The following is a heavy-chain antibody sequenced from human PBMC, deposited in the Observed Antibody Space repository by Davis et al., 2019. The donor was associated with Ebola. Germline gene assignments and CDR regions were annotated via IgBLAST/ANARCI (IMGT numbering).Heavy chain of an antibody. CDR1: GFTFSSYG. D-gene: IGHD5-18*01. CDR2: ISYDGSNK. V-gene: IGHV3-30*18. J-gene: IGHJ6*04. CDR3: AKDQYHGTAVDLYYYYYGMDV. Sequence: PGGSLRLSCAASGFTFSSYGMHWVRQAPGKGLEWVAVISYDGSNKYYADSVKGRFTISRDNSKNTLYLQMNSLRAEDTAVYYCAKDQYHGTAVDLYYYYYGMDVWGKGTTVTVSS.